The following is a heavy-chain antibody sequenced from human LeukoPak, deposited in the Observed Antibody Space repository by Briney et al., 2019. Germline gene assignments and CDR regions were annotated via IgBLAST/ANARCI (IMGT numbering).Heavy chain of an antibody. CDR2: ISYDGSNK. V-gene: IGHV3-30*04. D-gene: IGHD3-10*01. CDR3: ARGAADYYGSGSYYFGY. Sequence: PGGSLRLSCAASGFTFSSYAMHWVRQAPGKGLEWVAVISYDGSNKYYADSVKGRFTISRDNSKNTLYLQMNSLRAEDTAVYYCARGAADYYGSGSYYFGYWGQGTLVTVSP. J-gene: IGHJ4*02. CDR1: GFTFSSYA.